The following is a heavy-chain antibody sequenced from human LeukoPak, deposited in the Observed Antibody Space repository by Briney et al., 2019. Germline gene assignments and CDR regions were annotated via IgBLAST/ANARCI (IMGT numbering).Heavy chain of an antibody. V-gene: IGHV4-31*03. CDR3: AGGPYCSSTSCFGMDV. D-gene: IGHD2-2*01. CDR2: IYYSGST. J-gene: IGHJ6*02. CDR1: GGSISSGGSY. Sequence: SQTLSLTCTVSGGSISSGGSYWSWIRQHPGKGLEWIGYIYYSGSTYYNPSLKSRVTISVDTSKNQFSLKLSSVTAADTAVYYCAGGPYCSSTSCFGMDVWGQGTTVTVSS.